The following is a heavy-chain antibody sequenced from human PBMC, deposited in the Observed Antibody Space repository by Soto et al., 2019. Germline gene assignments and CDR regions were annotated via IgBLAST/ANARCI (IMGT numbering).Heavy chain of an antibody. CDR3: ARASSGPGNY. V-gene: IGHV3-72*01. CDR1: GFNFSDHY. D-gene: IGHD6-19*01. J-gene: IGHJ4*02. CDR2: SRNKANSYTT. Sequence: GGSLRLSRSTSGFNFSDHYNDWVRPAPGKGLEWVGNSRNKANSYTTDYAPSVEGRFIISRDDSKNLLYLQMNSLKSDDTAVYFCARASSGPGNYWGQGTLVTVSS.